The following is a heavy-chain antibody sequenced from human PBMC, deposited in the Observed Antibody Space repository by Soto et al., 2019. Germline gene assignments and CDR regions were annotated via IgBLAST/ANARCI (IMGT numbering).Heavy chain of an antibody. V-gene: IGHV4-31*03. CDR3: ARDPRYDSSGYYDP. CDR1: GGSISSGGYY. D-gene: IGHD3-22*01. Sequence: QVQLQESGPGLVKPSQTLSLTCTVSGGSISSGGYYWSWIRQHPGKGLEWIGYIYYSGSTYYNPSLKTRVTISVDTSKNPCSLKLSSVTAADTAVYYCARDPRYDSSGYYDPWGQGTLVTVSS. J-gene: IGHJ5*02. CDR2: IYYSGST.